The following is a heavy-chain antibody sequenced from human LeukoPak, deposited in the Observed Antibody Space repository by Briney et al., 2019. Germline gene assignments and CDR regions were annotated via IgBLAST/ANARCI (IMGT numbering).Heavy chain of an antibody. CDR1: GYTFTSYG. Sequence: WASVKVSCKASGYTFTSYGISWVRQAPGQGLEWMGWMNPNSGNTGYAQKFQGRVTITRNTSISTAYMELSSLRSEDTAVYYCARGKYGGNSAYYYYYMDVWGKGTTVTVSS. J-gene: IGHJ6*03. D-gene: IGHD4-23*01. V-gene: IGHV1-8*03. CDR2: MNPNSGNT. CDR3: ARGKYGGNSAYYYYYMDV.